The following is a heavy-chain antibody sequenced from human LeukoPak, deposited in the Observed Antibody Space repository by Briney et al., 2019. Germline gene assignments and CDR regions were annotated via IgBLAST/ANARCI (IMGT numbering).Heavy chain of an antibody. CDR1: GFTFNTSW. CDR3: ARGDLYYYYGMDV. J-gene: IGHJ6*02. CDR2: IYSGGST. Sequence: GGSLRLSCVVSGFTFNTSWMSWVRQAPGKGLEWVSVIYSGGSTYYADSVKGRFTISRDNSKNTLYLQMNSLRAEDTAVYYCARGDLYYYYGMDVWGQGTTVTVSS. V-gene: IGHV3-66*01.